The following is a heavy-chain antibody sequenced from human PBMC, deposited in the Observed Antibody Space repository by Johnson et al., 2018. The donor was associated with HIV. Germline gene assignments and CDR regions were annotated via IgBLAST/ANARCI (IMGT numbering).Heavy chain of an antibody. D-gene: IGHD5-24*01. Sequence: QVQLVESGGGVVQPGRSLRLSCAASGFTFSSYAMHWVRQAPGKGLEWVAVISYDGSNKYYADSVKVRFTISRDNSKNTLYLQMNSLRAEDTAVYYCARGEEMATILIWGQGTMVTVSS. CDR2: ISYDGSNK. V-gene: IGHV3-30-3*01. CDR1: GFTFSSYA. CDR3: ARGEEMATILI. J-gene: IGHJ3*02.